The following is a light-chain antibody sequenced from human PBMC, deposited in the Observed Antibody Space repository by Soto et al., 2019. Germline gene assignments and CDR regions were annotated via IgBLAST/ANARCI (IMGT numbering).Light chain of an antibody. V-gene: IGKV3-15*01. Sequence: ERVMTQSPATLSVSPGERATLSCRASQSLSSNLAWYQQKPGQAPRLLIYGTSTRATGIQARFSGSGAGTEFNLTISSLQSEDFAVYYCQQYNGWPPLFGPGTKVDIK. CDR2: GTS. CDR1: QSLSSN. J-gene: IGKJ3*01. CDR3: QQYNGWPPL.